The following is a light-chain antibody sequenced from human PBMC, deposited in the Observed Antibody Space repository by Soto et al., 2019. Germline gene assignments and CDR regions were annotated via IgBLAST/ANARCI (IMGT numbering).Light chain of an antibody. V-gene: IGLV2-14*01. Sequence: QSVLTHPASVSGSPGQAVTISCTGTSSDVGGYKYVSWYQQHPVKAPKLMIYEVTNRPSGGSDRFSGSKSGNTASLTISGLQAEDEADYYCSSYTSSSTPYVFGTGTKVTVL. J-gene: IGLJ1*01. CDR2: EVT. CDR1: SSDVGGYKY. CDR3: SSYTSSSTPYV.